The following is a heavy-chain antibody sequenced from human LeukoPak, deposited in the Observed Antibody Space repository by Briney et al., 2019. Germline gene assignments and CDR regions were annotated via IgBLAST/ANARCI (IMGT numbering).Heavy chain of an antibody. J-gene: IGHJ3*02. Sequence: SETLSLTCTVSGGSISTSYYYWGWIRQPPGKGLEWIGNIHNSESTYYNPSLKSRVTISVDTSKNQFSLKLSSVTAADTAVYYCARLPGTGAFDIWGQGTMVTVSS. V-gene: IGHV4-39*07. CDR1: GGSISTSYYY. CDR3: ARLPGTGAFDI. D-gene: IGHD1-14*01. CDR2: IHNSEST.